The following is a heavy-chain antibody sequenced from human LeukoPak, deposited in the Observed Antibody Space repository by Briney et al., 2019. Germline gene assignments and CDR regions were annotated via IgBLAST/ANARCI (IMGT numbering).Heavy chain of an antibody. Sequence: PSETLSLTCTVSGGSISSYYWSWIWQPPGKGLEWIGYIYYSGSTNYNPSLKSRVTISVDTSKNQFSLKLSSVTAADTAVYYCARDRGWYWFDPWGQGTLVTVSS. V-gene: IGHV4-59*01. D-gene: IGHD6-19*01. CDR2: IYYSGST. CDR3: ARDRGWYWFDP. J-gene: IGHJ5*02. CDR1: GGSISSYY.